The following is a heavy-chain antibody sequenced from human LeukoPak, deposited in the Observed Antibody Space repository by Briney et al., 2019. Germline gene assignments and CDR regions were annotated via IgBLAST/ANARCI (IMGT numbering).Heavy chain of an antibody. D-gene: IGHD4-23*01. CDR1: GGSISSGDYY. CDR2: IYYSGST. V-gene: IGHV4-30-4*01. CDR3: ARATTVARDAFDI. Sequence: KPSQTLSLTCTVSGGSISSGDYYWSWIRQPPGKGLEWIGYIYYSGSTYYNPSLKSRVTISVDTSKNQFSLKLSSVTAADTAVYYCARATTVARDAFDIWGQGTMVTVSS. J-gene: IGHJ3*02.